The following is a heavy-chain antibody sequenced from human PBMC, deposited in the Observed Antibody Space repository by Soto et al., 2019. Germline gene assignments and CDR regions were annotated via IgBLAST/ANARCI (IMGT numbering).Heavy chain of an antibody. V-gene: IGHV3-23*01. J-gene: IGHJ3*02. Sequence: GGSLRLSCAASGFTFSSYAMSWVRQAPGKGLEWVSAISGSGGSTYYADSVKGRFTISRDNSKNTLYLQMNSLRAEDTAVYYCANLGEGGIEAAGTLDAFDIWGQGTMVTVS. CDR2: ISGSGGST. CDR3: ANLGEGGIEAAGTLDAFDI. D-gene: IGHD6-13*01. CDR1: GFTFSSYA.